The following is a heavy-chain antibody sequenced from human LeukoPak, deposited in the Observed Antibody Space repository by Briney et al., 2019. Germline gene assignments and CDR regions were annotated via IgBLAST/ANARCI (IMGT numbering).Heavy chain of an antibody. D-gene: IGHD6-13*01. CDR2: ISYDGSNK. Sequence: PGGSLRLSCAASGFTFSSYAMHWVRQAPGKELEWVAVISYDGSNKYYADSVKGRFTISRDNSKNTLYLQMNSLRAEDTAVYYCARTIAAAGPTYYYYGMDVWGQGTTVTVSS. J-gene: IGHJ6*02. CDR3: ARTIAAAGPTYYYYGMDV. CDR1: GFTFSSYA. V-gene: IGHV3-30*04.